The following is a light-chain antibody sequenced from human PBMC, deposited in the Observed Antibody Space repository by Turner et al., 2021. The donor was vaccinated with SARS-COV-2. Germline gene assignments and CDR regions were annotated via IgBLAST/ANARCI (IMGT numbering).Light chain of an antibody. CDR2: AAS. CDR3: QQSYSTPRT. Sequence: DIQMTQSPSSLSASVGDRVTIPCRASQSITNYLNWYQQKPGKAPKVLIYAASSLQSGVPSRFSGSGSGTDFTLAISSLQPEDFATYYCQQSYSTPRTFGQGTKGEI. CDR1: QSITNY. J-gene: IGKJ1*01. V-gene: IGKV1-39*01.